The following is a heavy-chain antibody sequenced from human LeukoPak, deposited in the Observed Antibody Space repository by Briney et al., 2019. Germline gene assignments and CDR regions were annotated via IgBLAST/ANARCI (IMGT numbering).Heavy chain of an antibody. D-gene: IGHD4-23*01. CDR1: GFTFSSYW. Sequence: GGSLRLSCAASGFTFSSYWMSWVRQAPGKGLEWVANIKQDGSEKYYVDSVKGRFTISRDNAKNSLYLQMNSLRAEDTAVYYCARDPVSREDYGGNPKDYWGQGTLVTVSS. CDR3: ARDPVSREDYGGNPKDY. J-gene: IGHJ4*02. CDR2: IKQDGSEK. V-gene: IGHV3-7*03.